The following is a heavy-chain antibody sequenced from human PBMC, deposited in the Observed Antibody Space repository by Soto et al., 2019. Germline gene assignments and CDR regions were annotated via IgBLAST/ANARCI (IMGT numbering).Heavy chain of an antibody. D-gene: IGHD3-10*01. CDR2: ISAYNGNT. J-gene: IGHJ4*02. Sequence: QVQLVQSGAEVKKPGASVKVSCKASGYTFTSYGISWVRQAPGQGLEWMGWISAYNGNTNYAQKLQGRVTMTTDTSTSSAYMELRSLRSDDTAVYYCARSLAPFTYGSGNGDYWGQGTLVTVSS. CDR1: GYTFTSYG. V-gene: IGHV1-18*01. CDR3: ARSLAPFTYGSGNGDY.